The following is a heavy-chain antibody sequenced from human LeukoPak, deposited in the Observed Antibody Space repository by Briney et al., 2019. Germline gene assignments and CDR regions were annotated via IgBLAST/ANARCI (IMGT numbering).Heavy chain of an antibody. J-gene: IGHJ4*02. Sequence: GGSLRLSCAASGFTFSSYAMPWVRQAPDKGLEWVAVISYDGSNKYYADSVKGRFTISRDNSKNTLYLQMNSLRAEDTAVYYCARFEQWLVRGDYWGQGTLVTVSS. D-gene: IGHD6-19*01. CDR2: ISYDGSNK. CDR1: GFTFSSYA. CDR3: ARFEQWLVRGDY. V-gene: IGHV3-30-3*01.